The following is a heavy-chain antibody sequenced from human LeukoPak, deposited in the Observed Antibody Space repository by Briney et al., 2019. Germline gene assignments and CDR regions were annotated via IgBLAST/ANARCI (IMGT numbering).Heavy chain of an antibody. CDR1: EYTFTAYD. J-gene: IGHJ5*02. V-gene: IGHV1-2*02. Sequence: ASVKVSCKASEYTFTAYDMHWVRQAPGQGLEWMGWINPRSGGRDYAQKFQGRVTMTRDTSISTAYMELSRLTSDDTAVYYCTRDVTGDYWFDPWGQGTLVTVSS. CDR2: INPRSGGR. CDR3: TRDVTGDYWFDP. D-gene: IGHD3-16*01.